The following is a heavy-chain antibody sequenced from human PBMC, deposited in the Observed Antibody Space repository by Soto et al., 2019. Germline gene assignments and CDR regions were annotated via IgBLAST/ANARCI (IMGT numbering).Heavy chain of an antibody. CDR3: ARQLGHCINGICPENWFDP. CDR1: GDSISTSGYY. V-gene: IGHV4-31*03. CDR2: IYYRGST. Sequence: QVQLQESGPGLVKPSQTLTLTCTVSGDSISTSGYYWSWIRQLPGKGLEWIGYIYYRGSTYYNPSLKSRVSMSEDTSKTHFSLKLRSVTAANTAVYYWARQLGHCINGICPENWFDPWGQGTLVTVSS. D-gene: IGHD2-8*01. J-gene: IGHJ5*02.